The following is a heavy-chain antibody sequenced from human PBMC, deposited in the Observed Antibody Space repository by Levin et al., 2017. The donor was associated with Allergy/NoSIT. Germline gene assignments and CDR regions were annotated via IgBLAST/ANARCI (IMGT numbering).Heavy chain of an antibody. Sequence: GESLKISCKSSGYTFTDHYMHWVRQAPGQGLEWMGCINPNSGDTKYAQKFQGRVTMTRDTSISTAFMDLSRLRSDDTAVYYCASAMVRGAISRSGSAFDVWGQGTMVTVSS. CDR1: GYTFTDHY. D-gene: IGHD3-10*01. CDR2: INPNSGDT. V-gene: IGHV1-2*02. J-gene: IGHJ3*01. CDR3: ASAMVRGAISRSGSAFDV.